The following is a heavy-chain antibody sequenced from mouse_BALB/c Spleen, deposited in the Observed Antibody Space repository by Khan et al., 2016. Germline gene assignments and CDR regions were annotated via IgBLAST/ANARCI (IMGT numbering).Heavy chain of an antibody. J-gene: IGHJ4*01. Sequence: VQLQESGAELVRPGSSVKISCKASGYAFSSYWMNWVKQRPGQGLEWIGQIYPGDGDTNYNGKFKGKATLTAEKSYSKAYMQLSSLTSEDSAVSFCAKLTGTREAMDYWGQGTSVTVSS. CDR2: IYPGDGDT. CDR3: AKLTGTREAMDY. D-gene: IGHD4-1*01. CDR1: GYAFSSYW. V-gene: IGHV1-80*01.